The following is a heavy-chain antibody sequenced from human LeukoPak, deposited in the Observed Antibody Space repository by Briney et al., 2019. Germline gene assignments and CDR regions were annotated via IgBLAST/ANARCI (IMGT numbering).Heavy chain of an antibody. CDR3: ARSYGSGSYSPVAYWYFDL. Sequence: SETLSLTCTVSGGSISSYYWSWLRQPPGKGLEWIGYIYYSGSTNYNPSLKSRVTISVDTSKNQFSLKLSSVTAADTAVYYCARSYGSGSYSPVAYWYFDLWGRGTLVTVSS. CDR2: IYYSGST. J-gene: IGHJ2*01. V-gene: IGHV4-59*01. CDR1: GGSISSYY. D-gene: IGHD3-10*01.